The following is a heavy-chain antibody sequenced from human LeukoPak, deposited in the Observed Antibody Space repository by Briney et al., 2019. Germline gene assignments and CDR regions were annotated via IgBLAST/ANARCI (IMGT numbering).Heavy chain of an antibody. Sequence: SVKVSCKAPGYTFTGYYMHWVRQAPGQGLEWMGWISGYNGNTNYAQSLQGRVTMTTDTSTSTAYMELRSLRSDDTAVYYCARRVISDSSLMIDYWGQGTLVTVSS. CDR2: ISGYNGNT. V-gene: IGHV1-18*04. J-gene: IGHJ4*02. CDR3: ARRVISDSSLMIDY. D-gene: IGHD6-6*01. CDR1: GYTFTGYY.